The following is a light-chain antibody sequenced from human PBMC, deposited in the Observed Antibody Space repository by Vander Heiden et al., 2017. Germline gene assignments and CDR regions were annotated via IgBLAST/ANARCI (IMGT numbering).Light chain of an antibody. CDR3: SCSKGSSSLLV. V-gene: IGLV2-14*03. J-gene: IGLJ3*02. CDR2: DVS. CDR1: ISDIGGYNY. Sequence: QSALTQPASVSGSPGQSITVSCTGTISDIGGYNYVSWYQQHPGKAPKLLIIDVSNRPSGVSTRFSGGKSGNRTSPLTTALQAEDEEDDYRSCSKGSSSLLVFGEGTKLTVL.